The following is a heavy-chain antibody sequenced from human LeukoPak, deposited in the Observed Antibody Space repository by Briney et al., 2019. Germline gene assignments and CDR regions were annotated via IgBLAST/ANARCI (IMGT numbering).Heavy chain of an antibody. Sequence: ASVKVFCKASGYTFTTHDINWVRQATGQGLEWMGWISAYNGNTNYAQKLQGRVTMTTDTSTSTAYMELRSLRSDDTAVYYCARYKWELPFDYWGQGTLVTVSS. CDR3: ARYKWELPFDY. J-gene: IGHJ4*02. D-gene: IGHD1-26*01. CDR1: GYTFTTHD. V-gene: IGHV1-18*01. CDR2: ISAYNGNT.